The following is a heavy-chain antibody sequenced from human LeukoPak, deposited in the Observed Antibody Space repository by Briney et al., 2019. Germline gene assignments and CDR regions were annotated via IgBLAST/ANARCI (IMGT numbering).Heavy chain of an antibody. CDR1: GFTFSSYS. D-gene: IGHD3-3*01. J-gene: IGHJ4*02. CDR2: ISSSSTTI. Sequence: SGGSLRLSCAASGFTFSSYSMNWVRQAPGKGLEWVSYISSSSTTIYYADSVKGRFTISRDNAKNSLYLQMNSLRAEDTAVYYCAKDAPWRVRFLDKRPPFDYWGQGTLVTVSS. CDR3: AKDAPWRVRFLDKRPPFDY. V-gene: IGHV3-48*04.